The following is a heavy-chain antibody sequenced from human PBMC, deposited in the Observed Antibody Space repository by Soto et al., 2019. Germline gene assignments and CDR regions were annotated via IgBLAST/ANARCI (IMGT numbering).Heavy chain of an antibody. CDR3: ARAFGSSWYPDAFDI. V-gene: IGHV3-23*01. CDR1: GFIFSSYA. D-gene: IGHD6-13*01. CDR2: ISGSGGSS. J-gene: IGHJ3*02. Sequence: GGSLRLSCAASGFIFSSYAMTWVRQAPGKGLEWVSAISGSGGSSYYADSVKGRFTISRDNSKKMLYLQMNSLRAEDTAVYYCARAFGSSWYPDAFDIWGQGTMVTVSS.